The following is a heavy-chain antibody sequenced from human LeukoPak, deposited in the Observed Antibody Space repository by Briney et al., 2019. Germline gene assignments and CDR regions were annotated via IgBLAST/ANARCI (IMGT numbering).Heavy chain of an antibody. CDR3: ARDRDYCSSTSCRHDYYYYGMDV. V-gene: IGHV4-34*09. D-gene: IGHD2-2*01. J-gene: IGHJ6*02. Sequence: LRLSCAGSGFTFSSYAMSWVRQPPGKGLEWIGEINHSGSTNYNPSLKSRVTISVDTSKNQFSLKLSSVTAADTAVYYCARDRDYCSSTSCRHDYYYYGMDVWGQGTTVTVSS. CDR2: INHSGST. CDR1: GFTFSSYA.